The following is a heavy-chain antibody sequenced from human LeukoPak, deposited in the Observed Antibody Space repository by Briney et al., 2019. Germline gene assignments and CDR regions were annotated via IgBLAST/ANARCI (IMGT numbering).Heavy chain of an antibody. CDR2: IQSTTDGGTP. J-gene: IGHJ4*02. D-gene: IGHD1-14*01. Sequence: GGSLRLSCAASGFTFSNAWMSWVRQAPGKGLEWVGRIQSTTDGGTPDYAIPVKGRFTISRDDSKNTLYLQMNSLKTEDTAVYYCTSGVGTLDYWGQGALVTASS. CDR1: GFTFSNAW. V-gene: IGHV3-15*01. CDR3: TSGVGTLDY.